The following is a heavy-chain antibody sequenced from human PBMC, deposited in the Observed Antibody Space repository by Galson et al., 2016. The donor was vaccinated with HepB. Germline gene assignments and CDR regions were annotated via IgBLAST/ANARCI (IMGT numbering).Heavy chain of an antibody. J-gene: IGHJ4*02. CDR3: ARGNYVWGNYRYTLDY. V-gene: IGHV3-20*04. CDR2: LNWNGGST. D-gene: IGHD3-16*02. CDR1: GFTFCTST. Sequence: SLRLSCAASGFTFCTSTMHWVRQAPGKGLEWVSGLNWNGGSTAYADSVKGRFTISRDNAKNSLYLQMNSLGAEDTALYYCARGNYVWGNYRYTLDYWGQGTLVTVSS.